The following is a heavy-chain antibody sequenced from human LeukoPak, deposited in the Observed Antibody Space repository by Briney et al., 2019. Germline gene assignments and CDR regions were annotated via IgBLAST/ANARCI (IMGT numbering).Heavy chain of an antibody. J-gene: IGHJ5*02. V-gene: IGHV4-31*03. CDR1: GGSISSGGYY. D-gene: IGHD3-3*01. CDR2: IYYSGST. CDR3: ARNPRDFWSGYGSGVSWFDP. Sequence: NPSQTLSLTCTVSGGSISSGGYYWSWIRQHPGKGLEWIGYIYYSGSTYYNPSLKSRVTISVDTSKNQFSLKLSSVTAADTAVYYCARNPRDFWSGYGSGVSWFDPWGQGTLVSVSS.